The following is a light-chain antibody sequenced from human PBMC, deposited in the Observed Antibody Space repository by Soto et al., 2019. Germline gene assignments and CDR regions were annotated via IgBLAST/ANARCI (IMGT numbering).Light chain of an antibody. J-gene: IGKJ2*01. V-gene: IGKV3-20*01. CDR1: QSVSSSY. Sequence: EIVLTQSPGTLSLSPRERATLSCRASQSVSSSYLAWYQQKPGQGPRLLIYGASSRATGIPDRFSGSGSGTDFTLTISRLEPEDFAVYYCQQYGSSLYTFGQGTKLEIK. CDR2: GAS. CDR3: QQYGSSLYT.